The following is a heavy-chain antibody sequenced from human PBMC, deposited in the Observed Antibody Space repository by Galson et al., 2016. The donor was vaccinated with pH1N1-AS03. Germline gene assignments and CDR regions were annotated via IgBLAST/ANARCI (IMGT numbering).Heavy chain of an antibody. CDR3: ARTAGWLPDF. CDR1: GFSLTTSAVG. D-gene: IGHD3-9*01. Sequence: PALVKPTQTLTLTCTFSGFSLTTSAVGVVWIRQPPGKALEWLALIYWDDDKRYNSSLKSRLTITKDTSKNQVVLTMTNMDPVDTATYYVARTAGWLPDFWGQGTLVTVSS. CDR2: IYWDDDK. V-gene: IGHV2-5*02. J-gene: IGHJ4*02.